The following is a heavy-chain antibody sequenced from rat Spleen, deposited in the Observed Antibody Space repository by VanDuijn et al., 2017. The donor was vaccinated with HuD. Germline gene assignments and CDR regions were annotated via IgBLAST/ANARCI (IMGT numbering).Heavy chain of an antibody. D-gene: IGHD1-4*01. V-gene: IGHV3-3*01. J-gene: IGHJ3*01. CDR1: GYSITSNYR. Sequence: EVQLQESGPGLVKPSQSLSLTCSVTGYSITSNYRWNWIRNFPGNKLEWMGYINSAGSNNYNPSLKSPISITRDTSKNQFFLQVNSVTTEDTATYYCARGGVPGYGFAYWGQGTLVTVSS. CDR2: INSAGSN. CDR3: ARGGVPGYGFAY.